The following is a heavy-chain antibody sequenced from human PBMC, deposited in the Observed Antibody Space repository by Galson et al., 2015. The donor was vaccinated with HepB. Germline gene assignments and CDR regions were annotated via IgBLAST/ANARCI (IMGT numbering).Heavy chain of an antibody. Sequence: SLRLSCAASGFTFSSYGMHWVRQAPGKGLEWVAVIWYDGSNKYYADSVKGRFTISRDNSKNTLYLQMNSLRAEDTAVYYCARDAYGGYGRGYFDYWGQGTLVTVSS. V-gene: IGHV3-33*08. CDR2: IWYDGSNK. CDR1: GFTFSSYG. CDR3: ARDAYGGYGRGYFDY. D-gene: IGHD5-12*01. J-gene: IGHJ4*02.